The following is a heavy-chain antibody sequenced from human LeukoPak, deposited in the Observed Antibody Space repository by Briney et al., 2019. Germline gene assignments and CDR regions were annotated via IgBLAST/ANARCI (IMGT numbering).Heavy chain of an antibody. Sequence: SVKLSCKASGGTFSSYAISWVRQAPVQGLEWMAGIIPIFGTANYAQKFQGRVTITADKSTSTAYMELSSLRSEDTAVYYCAREIGGGSCYPECGMDVWGKGTTVTVSS. J-gene: IGHJ6*04. V-gene: IGHV1-69*06. CDR2: IIPIFGTA. CDR1: GGTFSSYA. CDR3: AREIGGGSCYPECGMDV. D-gene: IGHD2-15*01.